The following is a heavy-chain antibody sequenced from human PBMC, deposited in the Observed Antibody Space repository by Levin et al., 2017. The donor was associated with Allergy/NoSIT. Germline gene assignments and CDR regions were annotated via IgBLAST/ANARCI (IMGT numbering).Heavy chain of an antibody. D-gene: IGHD6-19*01. V-gene: IGHV3-21*01. CDR3: ARTRGEVVAGQL. CDR2: ISTSSNYI. Sequence: GGSLRLSCAASGFTFSNYAMNWVRQAPGKGLEWVSSISTSSNYINYADSVKGRFTISRDNAKNSLYLQMNSLRAEDTAVYYCARTRGEVVAGQLWGPGTLVTVSS. J-gene: IGHJ4*02. CDR1: GFTFSNYA.